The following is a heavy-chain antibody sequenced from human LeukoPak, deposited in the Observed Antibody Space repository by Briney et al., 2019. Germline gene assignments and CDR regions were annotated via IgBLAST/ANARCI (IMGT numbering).Heavy chain of an antibody. Sequence: ASVKVSCKASGYTFTGYYMHWVRQAPGQGLEWMGWINPNSGGTNYAQKFQGRVTMTRDTSISTAYMELSRLRSDDTAVYYCAREDTAAAVYYFEYWGQGTLVTVSS. V-gene: IGHV1-2*02. CDR3: AREDTAAAVYYFEY. D-gene: IGHD6-13*01. CDR1: GYTFTGYY. J-gene: IGHJ4*02. CDR2: INPNSGGT.